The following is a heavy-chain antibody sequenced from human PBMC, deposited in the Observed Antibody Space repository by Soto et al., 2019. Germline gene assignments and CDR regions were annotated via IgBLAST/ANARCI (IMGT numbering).Heavy chain of an antibody. CDR3: ARGIGYCSSINCYSSRRLRFDS. V-gene: IGHV4-34*01. CDR1: GGSFSGYY. CDR2: VNHSGTT. J-gene: IGHJ4*02. D-gene: IGHD2-2*01. Sequence: SETLSLTCAVYGGSFSGYYWTWIRQSPEKGLEWIGEVNHSGTTYYNPSLKTRVTISVHTPKNQFSLKMSSVTAADTAVYYCARGIGYCSSINCYSSRRLRFDSWGQGTLVTVS.